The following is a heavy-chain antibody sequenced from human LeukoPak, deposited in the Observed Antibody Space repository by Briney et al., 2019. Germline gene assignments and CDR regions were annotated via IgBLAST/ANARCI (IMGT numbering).Heavy chain of an antibody. Sequence: PSQTLSLTCTVSGGSINSGGYYWTWIRQHPGKGLEWIVYIYYSGSTYYNPSLKSRLTISLDTSKNQFSLKLSSVTAADTAVYYCARYYYDSGGFYKDALDIWGQGTMVTVSS. V-gene: IGHV4-31*03. CDR2: IYYSGST. CDR3: ARYYYDSGGFYKDALDI. CDR1: GGSINSGGYY. J-gene: IGHJ3*02. D-gene: IGHD3-22*01.